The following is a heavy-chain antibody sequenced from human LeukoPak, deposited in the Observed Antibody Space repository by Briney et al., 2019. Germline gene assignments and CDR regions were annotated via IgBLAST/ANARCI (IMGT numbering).Heavy chain of an antibody. CDR2: ISAYNGNT. CDR1: GYTFTSYG. Sequence: GASVKVSCKASGYTFTSYGISWVRQAPGQGLEWMGWISAYNGNTNYAQKLHGRVTMTTDTSTSTAYMELRSLRSDDTAVYYCARDLTRSYYDSSGYYYGYWGQGTLVTVSS. V-gene: IGHV1-18*01. CDR3: ARDLTRSYYDSSGYYYGY. D-gene: IGHD3-22*01. J-gene: IGHJ4*02.